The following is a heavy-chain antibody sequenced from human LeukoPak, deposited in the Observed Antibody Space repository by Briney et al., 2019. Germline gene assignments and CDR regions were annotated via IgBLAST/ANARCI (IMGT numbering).Heavy chain of an antibody. J-gene: IGHJ6*03. CDR1: GSSFTSYW. CDR2: IYPGDSAT. V-gene: IGHV5-51*01. D-gene: IGHD2-15*01. Sequence: GASLKISCKGSGSSFTSYWIGGVRQMPGKGLEGMGIIYPGDSATRYSPSFQGQVAVSAVRSNSTACLQWSRLKASDTAMYYCARHTEDPTYYYYGYMGVWGKGTTVTVSS. CDR3: ARHTEDPTYYYYGYMGV.